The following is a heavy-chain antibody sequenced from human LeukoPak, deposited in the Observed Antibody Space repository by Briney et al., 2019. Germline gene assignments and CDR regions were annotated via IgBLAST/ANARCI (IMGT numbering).Heavy chain of an antibody. CDR2: ISGSGGST. Sequence: GXXXEWVSAISGSGGSTYYADSVKGRFTISRDNSKNTLYLQMNSLRAEDTAVYYCAKDYYFDYWGQGTLVTVSS. V-gene: IGHV3-23*01. CDR3: AKDYYFDY. J-gene: IGHJ4*02.